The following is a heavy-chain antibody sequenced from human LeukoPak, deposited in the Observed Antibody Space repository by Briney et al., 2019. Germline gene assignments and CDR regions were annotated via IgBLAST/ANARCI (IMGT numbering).Heavy chain of an antibody. D-gene: IGHD3-3*01. V-gene: IGHV1-69*04. CDR1: GGTFSSYA. CDR3: ARGHYDFWSGYYGGSFDY. J-gene: IGHJ4*02. CDR2: IIPILGIA. Sequence: SVKVSCKASGGTFSSYAISWVRQAPGQRLEWMGRIIPILGIANYAQKFQGRVTITADKSTSTAYMELSSLRSEDTAVYYCARGHYDFWSGYYGGSFDYWGQGTLVTVSS.